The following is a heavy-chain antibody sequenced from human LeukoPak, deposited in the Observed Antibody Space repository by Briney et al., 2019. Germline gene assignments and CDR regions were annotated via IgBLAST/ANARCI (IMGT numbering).Heavy chain of an antibody. CDR3: AREIITGYSSGWFFGYSNLDY. CDR2: INPNSGGT. J-gene: IGHJ4*02. V-gene: IGHV1-2*02. CDR1: GYTFTGYY. Sequence: ASVKVPCKASGYTFTGYYMHWVRQAPGQGLEWMGWINPNSGGTNYAQKFQGRVTMTRDTSISTAYMELSRLRSDDTAVYYCAREIITGYSSGWFFGYSNLDYWGQGTLVTVSS. D-gene: IGHD6-19*01.